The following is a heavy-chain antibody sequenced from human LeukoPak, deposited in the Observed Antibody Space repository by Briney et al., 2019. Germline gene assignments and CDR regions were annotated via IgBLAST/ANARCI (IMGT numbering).Heavy chain of an antibody. CDR1: GGSISSYF. Sequence: TETLSLTCTVSGGSISSYFWSWIRQPPGKGLEWIGYFHYSGSTNYNPSLKSRATISVDTFKNQVSLKLSAVTAADTAVYYCARHSQQLGRSYYYYGMDVWGQGTTVTVSS. V-gene: IGHV4-59*08. J-gene: IGHJ6*02. D-gene: IGHD6-13*01. CDR3: ARHSQQLGRSYYYYGMDV. CDR2: FHYSGST.